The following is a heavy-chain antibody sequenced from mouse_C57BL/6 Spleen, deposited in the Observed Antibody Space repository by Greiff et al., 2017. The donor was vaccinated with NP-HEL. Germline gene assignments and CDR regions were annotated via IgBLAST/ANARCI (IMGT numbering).Heavy chain of an antibody. CDR3: ARDHYDSRGFAY. CDR2: IHPNSGST. D-gene: IGHD2-4*01. J-gene: IGHJ3*01. Sequence: QVQLQQPGAELVKPGASVKLSCKASGYTFTSYWMHWVKQRPGQGLEWIGMIHPNSGSTNYNEKFKSKATLTVDKSSSTAYMQLSSLTSEDSAVYYCARDHYDSRGFAYWGQGTLVTVSA. CDR1: GYTFTSYW. V-gene: IGHV1-64*01.